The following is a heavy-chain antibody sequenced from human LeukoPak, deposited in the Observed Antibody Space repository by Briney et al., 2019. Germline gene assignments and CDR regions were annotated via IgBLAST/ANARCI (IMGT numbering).Heavy chain of an antibody. Sequence: SETLSLTCTVSNGSISSDHWSWVRQPPGKGLEWIGYILTSGTTNYNPSLKSRLTISVDTSKNQFTLKLSSVTAADTAVYYCARLRVSGTYLYYFDSWGQGTLATVSS. CDR1: NGSISSDH. CDR3: ARLRVSGTYLYYFDS. J-gene: IGHJ4*02. V-gene: IGHV4-4*09. D-gene: IGHD3-10*01. CDR2: ILTSGTT.